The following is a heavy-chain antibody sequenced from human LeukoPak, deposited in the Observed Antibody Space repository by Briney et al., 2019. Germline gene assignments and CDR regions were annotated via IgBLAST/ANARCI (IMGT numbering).Heavy chain of an antibody. D-gene: IGHD2-15*01. J-gene: IGHJ4*02. CDR2: IGTGGDT. CDR3: AKSRVVDRRGYFDY. Sequence: GGSQRLSCVASGFTFNIYPMTWVRQSPEKGLEWVSTIGTGGDTYYADSVKGRFTISRDDSKNTLYLQMHSLGAEDTAVYYCAKSRVVDRRGYFDYWGQGTLVTVSS. CDR1: GFTFNIYP. V-gene: IGHV3-23*01.